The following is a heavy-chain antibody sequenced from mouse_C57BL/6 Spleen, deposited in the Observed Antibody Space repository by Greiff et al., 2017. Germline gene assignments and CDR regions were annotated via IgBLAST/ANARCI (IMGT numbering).Heavy chain of an antibody. CDR2: IYPGSGSP. J-gene: IGHJ1*03. Sequence: QVQLQQPGAELVKPGASVKMSCKASGYTFTSYWITWVKQRPGQGLEWIGDIYPGSGSPNYNEKFKSKATLTVDTSSSTAYMQLSSLTSEDSAVYYCARGNYYGSRGYFDVWGTGTTVTVSS. CDR3: ARGNYYGSRGYFDV. D-gene: IGHD1-1*01. CDR1: GYTFTSYW. V-gene: IGHV1-55*01.